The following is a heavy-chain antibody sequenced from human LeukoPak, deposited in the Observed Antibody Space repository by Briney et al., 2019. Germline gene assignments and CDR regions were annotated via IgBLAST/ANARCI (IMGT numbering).Heavy chain of an antibody. CDR3: ARDRLQLWPRTNYYYYYGMDV. CDR2: IWYDGSNK. V-gene: IGHV3-33*08. D-gene: IGHD5-18*01. J-gene: IGHJ6*02. Sequence: GGSLRLSCAASGFTFSNYWIHWVRQAPGKGLEWVAVIWYDGSNKYYADSVKGRFTISRDNSKNTLYLQMNSLRAEDTAVYYCARDRLQLWPRTNYYYYYGMDVWGQGTTVTVSS. CDR1: GFTFSNYW.